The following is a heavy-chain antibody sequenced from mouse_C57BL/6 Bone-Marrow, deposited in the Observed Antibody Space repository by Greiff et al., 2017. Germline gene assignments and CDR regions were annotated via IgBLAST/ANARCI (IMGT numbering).Heavy chain of an antibody. CDR1: GFNIKDDY. V-gene: IGHV14-4*01. J-gene: IGHJ2*01. CDR2: IDPENGDT. Sequence: EVQLQQSGAELVRPGASVKLSCTASGFNIKDDYMHWVKQRPEQGLEWIGWIDPENGDTEYASKLQGKATITADTTSNTAYLQLSSLTSEDTAVYYCTSHYYGLDYWGQGTTLTVSS. CDR3: TSHYYGLDY. D-gene: IGHD1-1*01.